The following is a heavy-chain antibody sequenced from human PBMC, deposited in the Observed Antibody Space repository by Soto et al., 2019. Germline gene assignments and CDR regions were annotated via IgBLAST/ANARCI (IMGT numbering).Heavy chain of an antibody. Sequence: GGSLRLSCAASGFTFSSYGMHWVRQAPGKGLEWVAVISYDGSNKYYADSVKGRFTISRDNSKNTLYLQMNSLRAEDTAVYYCAKGGAHNWFDPWGQGTLVTVSS. V-gene: IGHV3-30*18. CDR1: GFTFSSYG. D-gene: IGHD1-26*01. J-gene: IGHJ5*02. CDR2: ISYDGSNK. CDR3: AKGGAHNWFDP.